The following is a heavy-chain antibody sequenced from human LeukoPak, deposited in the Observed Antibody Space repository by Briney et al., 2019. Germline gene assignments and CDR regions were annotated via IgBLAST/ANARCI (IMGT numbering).Heavy chain of an antibody. CDR2: IRYDGSNK. Sequence: GGSLRLSCAASGFTFSSYGMHWVRQAPGKGLEWVAFIRYDGSNKYYADSVKGRFTISRDNSKNTLYLQMNSLRAEDTAVYYCAIVGFQLPDYWGQGTLVTVSS. D-gene: IGHD2-2*01. CDR1: GFTFSSYG. J-gene: IGHJ4*02. CDR3: AIVGFQLPDY. V-gene: IGHV3-30*02.